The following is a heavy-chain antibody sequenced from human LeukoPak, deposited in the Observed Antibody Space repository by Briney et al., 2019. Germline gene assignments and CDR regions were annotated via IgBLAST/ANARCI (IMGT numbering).Heavy chain of an antibody. CDR3: ARDDTKYYGSGSNAFDI. CDR2: INPNSGGT. J-gene: IGHJ3*02. D-gene: IGHD3-10*01. Sequence: ASVKVSCKAPGYTFTGYYMHWVRQAPGQGLEWMGWINPNSGGTNYAQKFQGRVTMTRDTSISTAYMELSRLRSDDTAVYYCARDDTKYYGSGSNAFDIWGQGTMVTVSS. CDR1: GYTFTGYY. V-gene: IGHV1-2*02.